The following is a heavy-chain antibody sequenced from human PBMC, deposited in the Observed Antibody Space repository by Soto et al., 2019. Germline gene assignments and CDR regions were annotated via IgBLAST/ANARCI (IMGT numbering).Heavy chain of an antibody. J-gene: IGHJ6*02. CDR2: INQGEREI. Sequence: GGSERQSIACGGCVYGGCWRSSDRQAPGKGMEREDNINQGEREINYVNSVKGRFSISRDDAEKSPYLQMNSLRAEDTAVYYYASQGLCYYSLDVWGQVNPVSV. CDR3: ASQGLCYYSLDV. V-gene: IGHV3-7*01. CDR1: GCVYGGCW.